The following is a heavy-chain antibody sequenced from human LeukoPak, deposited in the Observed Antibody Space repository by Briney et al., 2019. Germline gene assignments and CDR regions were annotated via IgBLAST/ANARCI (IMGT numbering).Heavy chain of an antibody. Sequence: KTGGSLRLSCAASGFTFSRYSVKWVRQAPGEGVEWVSSIISSSSYIYYADSVKGRFTISRDNAKNPLYLQLNSLRAEDTAVYYCARDPPRSQNLRYFDLWGRGTLVTVSS. CDR2: IISSSSYI. CDR3: ARDPPRSQNLRYFDL. J-gene: IGHJ2*01. CDR1: GFTFSRYS. V-gene: IGHV3-21*01.